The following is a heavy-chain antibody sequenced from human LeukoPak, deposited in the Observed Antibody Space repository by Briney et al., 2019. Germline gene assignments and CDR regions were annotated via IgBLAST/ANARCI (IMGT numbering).Heavy chain of an antibody. V-gene: IGHV1-2*02. Sequence: ASVKVSCKASGYTFTGYYMHWVRQAPGQGLEWMGWINPNSGGTNYAQKFQGRVTMTRDTSISTAYMELSRLRSDDTAVYYCARDYDFWSGPETFLDYWGQGTLVTVSS. D-gene: IGHD3-3*01. CDR2: INPNSGGT. CDR3: ARDYDFWSGPETFLDY. J-gene: IGHJ4*02. CDR1: GYTFTGYY.